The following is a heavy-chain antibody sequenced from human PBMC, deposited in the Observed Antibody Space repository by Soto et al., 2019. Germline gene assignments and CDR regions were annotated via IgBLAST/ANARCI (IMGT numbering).Heavy chain of an antibody. CDR2: IIPIFGTA. J-gene: IGHJ4*02. CDR3: ARVGYCSGGSCYAGDY. Sequence: ASVKVSCKASGGTFSSYAISWVRQAPGQGLEWMGGIIPIFGTANYAQKFQGRVTITADKSTSTAYMELSSLRSEDTAVYCCARVGYCSGGSCYAGDYWGQGTLVTVSS. V-gene: IGHV1-69*06. CDR1: GGTFSSYA. D-gene: IGHD2-15*01.